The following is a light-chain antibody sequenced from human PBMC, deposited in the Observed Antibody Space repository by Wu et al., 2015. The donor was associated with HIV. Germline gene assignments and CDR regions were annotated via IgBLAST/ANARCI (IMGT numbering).Light chain of an antibody. V-gene: IGKV1-27*01. Sequence: DIQMTQSPSSLSASVGDRVTITCRASQGISKYLAWYQQKPGKVPKLLIYAASTLQSGVPSRFSGSGSGTDFTLTISSLQPEDVSTYYCQKYNSAPXTFGGGTKVEIK. CDR1: QGISKY. CDR2: AAS. CDR3: QKYNSAPXT. J-gene: IGKJ4*01.